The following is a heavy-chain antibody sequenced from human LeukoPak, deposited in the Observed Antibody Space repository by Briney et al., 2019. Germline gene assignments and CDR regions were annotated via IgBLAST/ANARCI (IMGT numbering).Heavy chain of an antibody. D-gene: IGHD1-26*01. V-gene: IGHV3-48*04. CDR1: GFTFSSYS. CDR2: ISSSSSTI. CDR3: ARRRDSGSLQHFDY. Sequence: QPGGSLRLSCAASGFTFSSYSMNWVRQAPGKGLEWVSYISSSSSTIYYADSVKGRFTISRDNAKNSLYLQMNSLRAEDTAVYYCARRRDSGSLQHFDYWGQGTLVTVSS. J-gene: IGHJ4*02.